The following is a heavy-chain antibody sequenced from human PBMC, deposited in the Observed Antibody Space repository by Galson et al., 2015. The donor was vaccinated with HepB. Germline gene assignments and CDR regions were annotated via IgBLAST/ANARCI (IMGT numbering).Heavy chain of an antibody. CDR2: ISYDGSNK. V-gene: IGHV3-30*18. J-gene: IGHJ3*02. CDR1: GFTFSSYG. D-gene: IGHD6-19*01. Sequence: SLRLSCAASGFTFSSYGMHWVRQAPGKGLEWVAVISYDGSNKYYADSVKGRFTISRDNSKNTLYLQMNSLRAEDTAVYYCAKDYQWLVRSDAFDIWGQGTMVTVSS. CDR3: AKDYQWLVRSDAFDI.